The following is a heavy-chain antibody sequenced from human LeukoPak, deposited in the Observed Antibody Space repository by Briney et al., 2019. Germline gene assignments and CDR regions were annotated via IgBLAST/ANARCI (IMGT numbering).Heavy chain of an antibody. Sequence: SETLSLTCTVSGGSISSSSYYWGWVRQPPGKGLEWIGNIYYSGSTYYDPSLKSRVTLSVDTSKNQFSLKLSSVTAADTAVYYCARDYGDYYFDSWGQGTLVTVSS. D-gene: IGHD4-17*01. CDR3: ARDYGDYYFDS. J-gene: IGHJ4*02. V-gene: IGHV4-39*02. CDR2: IYYSGST. CDR1: GGSISSSSYY.